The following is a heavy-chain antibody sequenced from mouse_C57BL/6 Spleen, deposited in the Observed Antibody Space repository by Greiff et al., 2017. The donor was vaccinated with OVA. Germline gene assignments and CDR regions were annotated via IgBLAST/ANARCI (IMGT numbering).Heavy chain of an antibody. CDR2: IWSGGST. V-gene: IGHV2-2*01. J-gene: IGHJ2*01. Sequence: VKLMESGPGLVQPSQSLSITCTVSGFSLTSYGVHWVRQSPGKGLEWLGVIWSGGSTDYNAAFISRLSISKDNSKSQVFFKMNSLQADDTAIYYCARGATGTYDLDYWGQGTTLTVSS. CDR3: ARGATGTYDLDY. D-gene: IGHD4-1*02. CDR1: GFSLTSYG.